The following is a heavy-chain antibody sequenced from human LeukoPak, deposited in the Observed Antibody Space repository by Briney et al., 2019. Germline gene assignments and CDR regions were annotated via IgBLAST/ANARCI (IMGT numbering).Heavy chain of an antibody. J-gene: IGHJ4*02. V-gene: IGHV1-8*01. Sequence: GASVKVSCKASGYTFTSYDINWVRQATGQGLEWMGWMNPNSGNTGYAQKFQGRVTMTRNTSISTAYMELSSLRSEDTAVYYCARKQQLLFSGGGIEHRGQGTLVTVSS. CDR1: GYTFTSYD. D-gene: IGHD2-2*01. CDR2: MNPNSGNT. CDR3: ARKQQLLFSGGGIEH.